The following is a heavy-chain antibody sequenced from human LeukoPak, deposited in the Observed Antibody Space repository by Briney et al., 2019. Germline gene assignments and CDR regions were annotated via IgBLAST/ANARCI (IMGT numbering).Heavy chain of an antibody. J-gene: IGHJ4*02. D-gene: IGHD5-18*01. CDR1: GGSISSYY. V-gene: IGHV4-59*12. CDR3: ARRYSYGPVDY. Sequence: SETLSLTCTVSGGSISSYYWSWIRQPPGKGLEWIGYIYYSGSPNYNPSLKSRVTISVDTSKNQFSLKLSSVTAADTAVYYCARRYSYGPVDYWGQGTLVTVSS. CDR2: IYYSGSP.